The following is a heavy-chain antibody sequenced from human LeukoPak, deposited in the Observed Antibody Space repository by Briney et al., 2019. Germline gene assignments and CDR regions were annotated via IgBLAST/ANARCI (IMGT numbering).Heavy chain of an antibody. Sequence: GGSLRLSCAASGFTFSSYSMNWVRQAPGKGLEWVSSISSSSSYIYYADSVKGRFTISRDNAKNSLYLQMNSLRAEDTAVYYCARGGDYSWGSLNWFDPWGQGTLVTVSS. D-gene: IGHD3-16*01. CDR1: GFTFSSYS. CDR2: ISSSSSYI. V-gene: IGHV3-21*01. J-gene: IGHJ5*02. CDR3: ARGGDYSWGSLNWFDP.